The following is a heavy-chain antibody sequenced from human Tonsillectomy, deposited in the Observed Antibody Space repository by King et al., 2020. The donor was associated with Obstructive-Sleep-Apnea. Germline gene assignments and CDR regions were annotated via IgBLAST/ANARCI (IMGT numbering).Heavy chain of an antibody. CDR2: FDPEDGET. D-gene: IGHD1-26*01. Sequence: QLVQSGAEVKKPGASVKVSCKVSGYTLTELSMHWVRQAPGKGLEWMGGFDPEDGETIYAQKFQGRVTMTEDTSTDTAYMDLSSLRSEDTAVYYCATSLVGATHGHYYYGMDVWGQGTTVTVSS. V-gene: IGHV1-24*01. J-gene: IGHJ6*02. CDR1: GYTLTELS. CDR3: ATSLVGATHGHYYYGMDV.